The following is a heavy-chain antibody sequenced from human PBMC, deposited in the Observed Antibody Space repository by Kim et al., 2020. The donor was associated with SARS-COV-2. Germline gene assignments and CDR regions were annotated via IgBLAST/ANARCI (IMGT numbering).Heavy chain of an antibody. J-gene: IGHJ4*02. Sequence: GESLKISCKGSGYSFTSYWISWVRQMPGKGLEWMGRIDPSDSYTNYSPSFQGHVTISADKSISTAYLQWSSLKASDTAMYYCARHVGSTGYSSSWYYFDYWGQGTLVTVSS. CDR3: ARHVGSTGYSSSWYYFDY. V-gene: IGHV5-10-1*01. CDR1: GYSFTSYW. D-gene: IGHD6-13*01. CDR2: IDPSDSYT.